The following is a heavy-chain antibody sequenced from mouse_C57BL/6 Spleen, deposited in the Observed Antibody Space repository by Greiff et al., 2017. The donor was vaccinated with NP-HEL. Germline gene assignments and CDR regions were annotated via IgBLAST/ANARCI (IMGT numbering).Heavy chain of an antibody. CDR2: IYPGSGST. D-gene: IGHD1-1*01. V-gene: IGHV1-55*01. J-gene: IGHJ2*01. Sequence: VQLQQPGAELVKPGASVKMPCKASGYTFTSYWITWVKQRPGQGLEWIGDIYPGSGSTNYNEKFKSKATLTVDTSSSTAYMQLSSLTSEDSAVYYCARGYYGSSWYFDYWGQGTTLTVSS. CDR1: GYTFTSYW. CDR3: ARGYYGSSWYFDY.